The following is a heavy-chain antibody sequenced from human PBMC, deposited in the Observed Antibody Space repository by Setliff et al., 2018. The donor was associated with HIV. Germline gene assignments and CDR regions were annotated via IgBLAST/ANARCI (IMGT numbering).Heavy chain of an antibody. Sequence: PGESLKISCAASGFTFSSYEMNWVRQAPGKGLEWVAYISSSDSTVYYTDSVKGRFTIYRHNAENSLFLQMDSLRAEDTAVYYCARLSPPDDYGDLGGVDYWGQGTLVTVSS. CDR2: ISSSDSTV. CDR1: GFTFSSYE. J-gene: IGHJ4*02. D-gene: IGHD4-17*01. CDR3: ARLSPPDDYGDLGGVDY. V-gene: IGHV3-48*03.